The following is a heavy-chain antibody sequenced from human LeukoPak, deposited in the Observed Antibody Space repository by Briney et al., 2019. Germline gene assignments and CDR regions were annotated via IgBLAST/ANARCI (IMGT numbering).Heavy chain of an antibody. CDR3: ARSRYSGNFVFDY. CDR1: GFTFSGYS. V-gene: IGHV3-23*01. D-gene: IGHD5-12*01. Sequence: GGSLRLSCAASGFTFSGYSMNWVRQAPGKGPEWVSGIKGSGGDTYYADSVKGRFTISRDNSKNTLYLQMNSLRAEDTAVYYCARSRYSGNFVFDYWGQGTLVTVSS. CDR2: IKGSGGDT. J-gene: IGHJ4*02.